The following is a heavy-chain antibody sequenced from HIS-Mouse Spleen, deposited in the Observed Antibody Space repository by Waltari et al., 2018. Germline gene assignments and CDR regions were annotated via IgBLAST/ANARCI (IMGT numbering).Heavy chain of an antibody. CDR2: INPNSGGT. V-gene: IGHV1-2*02. CDR1: GYTFTGYY. Sequence: QVQLVQSGAEVKKPGASVKVSCKASGYTFTGYYMHWVRQAPGQGLEWMGWINPNSGGTNYAQKFQGRVTMTRDTSISTAYMELRRLRSDDTAVYYCARIGSHCGGDCYGQVEAFDIWGQGTMVTVSS. J-gene: IGHJ3*02. CDR3: ARIGSHCGGDCYGQVEAFDI. D-gene: IGHD2-21*02.